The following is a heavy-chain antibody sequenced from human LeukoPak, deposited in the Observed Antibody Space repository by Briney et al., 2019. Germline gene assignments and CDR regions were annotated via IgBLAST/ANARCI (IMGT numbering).Heavy chain of an antibody. CDR1: ASTVSSNY. CDR3: VKDSPPRYSGSPPAY. D-gene: IGHD1-26*01. V-gene: IGHV3-53*01. J-gene: IGHJ4*02. CDR2: VFSGGTT. Sequence: GGSLRLSCAASASTVSSNYMSWVRQAPGKGLEWVSVVFSGGTTYYADSVKGRFTISRDNSKNTLYLQMNSLRADNTAVYYCVKDSPPRYSGSPPAYWGQGTLVTVSS.